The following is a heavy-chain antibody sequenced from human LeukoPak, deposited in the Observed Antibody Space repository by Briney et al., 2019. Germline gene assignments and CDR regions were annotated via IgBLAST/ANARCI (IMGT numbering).Heavy chain of an antibody. CDR2: IYYSGST. Sequence: SETLSLTCTVSGGSISSYYWSWIRQPPGKGLEWIGYIYYSGSTNYNPSLKSRVTISVDTSKNQFSLKLSSVTAAGTAVYYCARGPYSGSYYSVNAFDIWGQGTMVTVSS. CDR3: ARGPYSGSYYSVNAFDI. V-gene: IGHV4-59*01. D-gene: IGHD1-26*01. CDR1: GGSISSYY. J-gene: IGHJ3*02.